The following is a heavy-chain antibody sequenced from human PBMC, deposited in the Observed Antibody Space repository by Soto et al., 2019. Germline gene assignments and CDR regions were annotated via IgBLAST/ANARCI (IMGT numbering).Heavy chain of an antibody. V-gene: IGHV3-74*01. CDR1: GFTFSRYW. CDR3: AKLLDSSRIGPKGYFDY. Sequence: PGGSLRLSCAASGFTFSRYWMHWVRQAPGKGLVWVSRISSDGSRTNHADSVKGRFTISRDNSKNTLYLQMNSLRAEDTAVYYCAKLLDSSRIGPKGYFDYWGQGTLVTVSS. CDR2: ISSDGSRT. D-gene: IGHD3-22*01. J-gene: IGHJ4*02.